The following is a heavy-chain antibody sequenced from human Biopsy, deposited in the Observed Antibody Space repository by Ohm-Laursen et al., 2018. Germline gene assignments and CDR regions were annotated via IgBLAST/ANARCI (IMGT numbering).Heavy chain of an antibody. Sequence: SETLSLTWTVSGGSIKSYYWNWIRQSPGKGLEWIGFIYYTGHTNYNPSLKSRATISVDTSKNQFSLKVISVTAADTAVYYCARLTGDPSYWGQGILVTVPS. J-gene: IGHJ4*02. D-gene: IGHD7-27*01. CDR1: GGSIKSYY. CDR2: IYYTGHT. CDR3: ARLTGDPSY. V-gene: IGHV4-59*01.